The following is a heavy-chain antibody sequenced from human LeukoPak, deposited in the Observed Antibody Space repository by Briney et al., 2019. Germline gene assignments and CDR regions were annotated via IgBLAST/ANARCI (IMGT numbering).Heavy chain of an antibody. V-gene: IGHV3-21*01. J-gene: IGHJ6*02. CDR1: GFTFSSYA. D-gene: IGHD5-24*01. CDR3: ARVMAGPLYYYGMDV. CDR2: ISSSSSYI. Sequence: GGSLRLSCAASGFTFSSYAMSWVRQAPGKGLEWVSSISSSSSYIYYADSVKGRFTISRDNAKNSLYLQMNSLRAEDTAVYYCARVMAGPLYYYGMDVWGQGTTVTVSS.